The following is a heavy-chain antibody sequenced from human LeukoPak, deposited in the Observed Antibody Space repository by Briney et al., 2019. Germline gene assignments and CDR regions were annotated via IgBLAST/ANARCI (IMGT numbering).Heavy chain of an antibody. J-gene: IGHJ5*02. CDR1: GFSFSNYG. V-gene: IGHV3-23*01. CDR2: ITGSGGST. Sequence: GGSLRLSCAASGFSFSNYGMNWVRQAPGKGLEWVSGITGSGGSTYYAGSVKGRFTISRDNSKNTLYLQVNSLRAEDTAVYYCAKDDGLIMFSSWGQRTLVTVSS. D-gene: IGHD3-16*01. CDR3: AKDDGLIMFSS.